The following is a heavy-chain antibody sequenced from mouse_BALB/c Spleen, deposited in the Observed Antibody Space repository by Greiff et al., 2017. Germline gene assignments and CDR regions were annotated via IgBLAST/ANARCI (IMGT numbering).Heavy chain of an antibody. D-gene: IGHD1-1*01. CDR1: GFSLTSYG. CDR3: ARKSGSSPFAY. J-gene: IGHJ3*01. Sequence: QVQLKESGPGLVQPSQSLSITCTVSGFSLTSYGVHWVRQSPGKGLEWLGVIWSGGSTDYNAAFISRLSISKDNSKSQVFFKMNSLQADDTAIYYCARKSGSSPFAYWGQGTLVTVSA. CDR2: IWSGGST. V-gene: IGHV2-4-1*01.